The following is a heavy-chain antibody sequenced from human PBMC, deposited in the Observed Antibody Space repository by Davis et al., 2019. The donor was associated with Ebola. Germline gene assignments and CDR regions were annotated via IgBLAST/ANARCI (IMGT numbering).Heavy chain of an antibody. D-gene: IGHD3-22*01. CDR1: GFTFDDYA. CDR3: AKDRGVINYNAFDI. Sequence: GGSLRLSCAASGFTFDDYAMHWVRQAPGKGLEWVSSISWNSGSIGYADSVKGRFTISRDNAKNSLYLQMNSLRAEDTALYYCAKDRGVINYNAFDIWGQGTMVTVSS. CDR2: ISWNSGSI. J-gene: IGHJ3*02. V-gene: IGHV3-9*01.